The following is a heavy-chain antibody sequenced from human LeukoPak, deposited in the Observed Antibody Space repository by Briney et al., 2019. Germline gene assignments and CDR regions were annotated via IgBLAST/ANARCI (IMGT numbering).Heavy chain of an antibody. J-gene: IGHJ3*02. D-gene: IGHD5-18*01. CDR1: GFTFSTYA. Sequence: GGSLRLSCAASGFTFSTYAMHWVRQAPGKGLERVAVISYDGSSKYYADSVKGRFTISRDNSKNTLYLQMNSLRAEDTAVYYCARARSSYGYGDAFDIWGQGTMVTVSS. CDR3: ARARSSYGYGDAFDI. CDR2: ISYDGSSK. V-gene: IGHV3-30*04.